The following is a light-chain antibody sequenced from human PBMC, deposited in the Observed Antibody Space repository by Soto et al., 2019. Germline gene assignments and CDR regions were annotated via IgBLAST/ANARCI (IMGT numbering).Light chain of an antibody. Sequence: SVLTQPASVSGSPGQSVTISFTGTSRDVGGYNYVSWYQQQPGKAPKFMIYDVTNRPSGVSNRFSGSKSGNTASLTISGLQAEDEADYYCCSYTTSNTRQIVFGTGTKSPS. CDR1: SRDVGGYNY. J-gene: IGLJ1*01. CDR3: CSYTTSNTRQIV. V-gene: IGLV2-14*01. CDR2: DVT.